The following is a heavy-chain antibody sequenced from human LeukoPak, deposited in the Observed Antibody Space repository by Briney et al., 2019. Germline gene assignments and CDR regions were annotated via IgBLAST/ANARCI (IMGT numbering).Heavy chain of an antibody. CDR3: ARGAYYPDY. CDR1: GGSISSYY. V-gene: IGHV4-59*03. Sequence: PSETLSLTCTVSGGSISSYYWSWIRQPPGKGLEWIGCTYYSGSTIYSPSLKSRVTISVDTSRNQLSLRLSSVNAADTAVYYCARGAYYPDYWGQGTLVTVSS. CDR2: TYYSGST. D-gene: IGHD3-22*01. J-gene: IGHJ4*02.